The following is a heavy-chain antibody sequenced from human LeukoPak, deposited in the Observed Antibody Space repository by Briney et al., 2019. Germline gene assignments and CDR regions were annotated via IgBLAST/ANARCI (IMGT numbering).Heavy chain of an antibody. Sequence: ASVKVSCKASGYTFSNYGITWVRQAPGQGLEWMGWISTHNGDTKYAQKLQGRVTMTTDTSTTTAYMELRSLRSDDTAVYYCARTCSSSSCYHIYWGQGTLVTVSS. V-gene: IGHV1-18*01. CDR2: ISTHNGDT. CDR1: GYTFSNYG. D-gene: IGHD2-2*01. J-gene: IGHJ4*02. CDR3: ARTCSSSSCYHIY.